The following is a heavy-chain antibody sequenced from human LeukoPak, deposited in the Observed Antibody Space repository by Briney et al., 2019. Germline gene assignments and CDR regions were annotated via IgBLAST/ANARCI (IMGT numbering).Heavy chain of an antibody. Sequence: LGGSLQISGKGSGSSFTTYWIGWVRQMPGKGREGMGIIYPGDYETRYSPSFQGQVTISADKSISAAYLQWSSLKASETAMYYCARLTTVTTTTPYYMDVWGKGSTVTVSS. V-gene: IGHV5-51*01. D-gene: IGHD4-11*01. J-gene: IGHJ6*03. CDR3: ARLTTVTTTTPYYMDV. CDR1: GSSFTTYW. CDR2: IYPGDYET.